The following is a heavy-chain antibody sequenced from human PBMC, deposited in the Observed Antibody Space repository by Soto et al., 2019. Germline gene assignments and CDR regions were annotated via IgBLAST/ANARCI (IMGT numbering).Heavy chain of an antibody. CDR3: ARDKSRLTGTIATDAFDI. CDR2: INSDGSST. CDR1: GFTFSSYW. Sequence: LRLSCAASGFTFSSYWMHWVRQAPGKGLVWVSRINSDGSSTSYADSVKGRFTISRDNAKNTLYLQMNSLRAEDTAVYYCARDKSRLTGTIATDAFDIWGQGTMVTVSS. V-gene: IGHV3-74*01. J-gene: IGHJ3*02. D-gene: IGHD1-20*01.